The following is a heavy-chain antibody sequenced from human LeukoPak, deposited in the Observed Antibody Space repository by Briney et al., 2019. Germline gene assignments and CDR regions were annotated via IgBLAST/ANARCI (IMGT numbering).Heavy chain of an antibody. CDR2: ISSSSSYI. V-gene: IGHV3-21*01. CDR1: GFTFSSYS. Sequence: GGSLRLSCAASGFTFSSYSMNWVRQAPGKGLEWVSSISSSSSYIYYADSVKGRFTISRDNAKNSLYLQMNSLRAEDTAVYYCARDILSSGWYGYWGQGTLVTVSS. D-gene: IGHD6-19*01. J-gene: IGHJ4*02. CDR3: ARDILSSGWYGY.